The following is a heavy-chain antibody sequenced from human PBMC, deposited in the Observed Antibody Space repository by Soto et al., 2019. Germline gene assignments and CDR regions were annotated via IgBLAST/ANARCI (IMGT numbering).Heavy chain of an antibody. CDR3: ARWVSTVTTTGHAIDI. D-gene: IGHD4-17*01. CDR2: ISAYNGDT. J-gene: IGHJ3*02. CDR1: GCTFTSYA. V-gene: IGHV1-18*01. Sequence: ASVKACCKASGCTFTSYAISWVRQAPGQGLEWMGWISAYNGDTNYAQNLQGRDTMTTDTSTRTAYMELRSLRSDDTAVYYCARWVSTVTTTGHAIDIWG.